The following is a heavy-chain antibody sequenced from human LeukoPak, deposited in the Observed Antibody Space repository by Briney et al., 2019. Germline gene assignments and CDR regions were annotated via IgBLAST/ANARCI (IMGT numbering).Heavy chain of an antibody. J-gene: IGHJ5*02. V-gene: IGHV3-11*01. D-gene: IGHD3-22*01. Sequence: GGSLRLSCAASGFTFSDYYMSWIRQAPGKGLEWVSYISSSGSTIYYADSVKGRFTISRDNAKNSLYLQMNSLRADDTAVYYCARDPVAINSGGWFDPWGQGTLVTVSS. CDR1: GFTFSDYY. CDR2: ISSSGSTI. CDR3: ARDPVAINSGGWFDP.